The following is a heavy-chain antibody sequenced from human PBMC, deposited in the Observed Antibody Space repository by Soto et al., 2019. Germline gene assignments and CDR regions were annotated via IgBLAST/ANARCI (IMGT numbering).Heavy chain of an antibody. J-gene: IGHJ2*01. D-gene: IGHD3-22*01. CDR2: IIPILGIA. V-gene: IGHV1-69*02. CDR3: ARSMIVVGLGWYFDL. CDR1: GGTFSSYT. Sequence: QVQLVQSGAEVKKPGSSVKVSCKASGGTFSSYTISWVRQAPGQGLEWMGRIIPILGIANYAQKFQGRVTIXXDXSXXTASMELSSLRSEDTAVYYCARSMIVVGLGWYFDLWGRGTLVTVSS.